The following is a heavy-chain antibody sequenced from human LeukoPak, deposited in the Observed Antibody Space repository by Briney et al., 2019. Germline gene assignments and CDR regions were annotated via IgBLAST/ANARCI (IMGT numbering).Heavy chain of an antibody. CDR1: DGSINSYY. V-gene: IGHV4-59*01. Sequence: PSETLSLTCSVSDGSINSYYWNWIRRPPGKGLEWIGYIYYNGNTNYSPSLKSRVTMSVDTSKNLFSLKASSVTAADTAVYYCAGLVGRYSSGLYYYYFDYWGQGTLVTVSS. CDR2: IYYNGNT. D-gene: IGHD3-22*01. J-gene: IGHJ4*02. CDR3: AGLVGRYSSGLYYYYFDY.